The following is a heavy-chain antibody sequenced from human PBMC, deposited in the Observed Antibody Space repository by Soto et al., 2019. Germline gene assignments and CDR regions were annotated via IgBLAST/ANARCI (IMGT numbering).Heavy chain of an antibody. Sequence: ITLKESGPTLVKPTQTLTLTCTFSGFSLNTGGVGVGWVRQPRGKAMEWLALIYWDDDERYRPSLRSRLNITXHXLXHXXVLTMTNLDPADTATYYCVRNWRYYGGDYYYGMDAWGQGTTVTVSS. D-gene: IGHD3-10*01. J-gene: IGHJ6*02. V-gene: IGHV2-5*02. CDR3: VRNWRYYGGDYYYGMDA. CDR1: GFSLNTGGVG. CDR2: IYWDDDE.